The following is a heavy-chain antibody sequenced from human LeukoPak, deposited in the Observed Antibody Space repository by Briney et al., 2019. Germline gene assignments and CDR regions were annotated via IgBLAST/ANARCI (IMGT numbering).Heavy chain of an antibody. CDR1: GFIFSDAW. Sequence: TTGGSLRLSCAASGFIFSDAWMSWVRQPPGKGLEWIGEIHDSGRTNYNPSLKSRVTISVDTSKNQFSLKLSSVIAADTAVYFCVRGGYWTFDSWGQGILVTVSS. J-gene: IGHJ5*01. CDR2: IHDSGRT. D-gene: IGHD3-22*01. CDR3: VRGGYWTFDS. V-gene: IGHV4-34*01.